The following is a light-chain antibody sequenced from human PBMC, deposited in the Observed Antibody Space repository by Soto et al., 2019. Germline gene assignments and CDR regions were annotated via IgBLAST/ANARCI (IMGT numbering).Light chain of an antibody. CDR2: AAS. J-gene: IGKJ1*01. CDR1: QGISNY. V-gene: IGKV1-27*01. CDR3: QKYNSALTWT. Sequence: DLPMTQSPSSLSASVGDRVTITCRASQGISNYLAWYQQKPGKVPKLLIYAASTLQSGVPSRFSGSGSGTDFTLTISSLQPEDVATYYCQKYNSALTWTFGQGTKVEIK.